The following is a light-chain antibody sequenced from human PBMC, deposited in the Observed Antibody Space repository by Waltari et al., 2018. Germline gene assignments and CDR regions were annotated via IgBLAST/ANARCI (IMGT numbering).Light chain of an antibody. CDR1: DRDLGTLNN. V-gene: IGLV2-14*03. CDR3: VAYTSTRTPYV. J-gene: IGLJ1*01. CDR2: DVS. Sequence: SALTQPDSVSASPGPSITISCSGHDRDLGTLNNVSRLQQYPGKSPKLMIFDVSNRPSGVSDRFSGARSGKTASLTISGLQAEDEAEYYCVAYTSTRTPYVFGSGTRVTVL.